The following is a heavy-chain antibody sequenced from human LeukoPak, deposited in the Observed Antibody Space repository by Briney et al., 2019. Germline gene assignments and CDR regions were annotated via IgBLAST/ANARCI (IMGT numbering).Heavy chain of an antibody. CDR3: AREGSGWYGNFDY. CDR2: INPDSGGT. CDR1: AYTFTGYY. D-gene: IGHD6-19*01. J-gene: IGHJ4*02. Sequence: GASVKVSCKASAYTFTGYYMHWVRQAPGQGLEWMGWINPDSGGTNYAQKFQGRVTMTRDTSISTAYMEVSRLRSDDTAVYCCAREGSGWYGNFDYWGQGTLVTVSS. V-gene: IGHV1-2*02.